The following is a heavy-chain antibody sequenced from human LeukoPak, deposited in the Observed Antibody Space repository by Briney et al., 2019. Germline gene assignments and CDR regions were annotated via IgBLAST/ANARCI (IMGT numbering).Heavy chain of an antibody. J-gene: IGHJ5*01. CDR1: VFIARSNY. D-gene: IGHD3-3*01. CDR3: AKDRDYDFGAVTPFDS. Sequence: GRSLRLSCAASVFIARSNYMSWVRQAPGKGLEWVSVIYSGGSTYYADSVKGRFTISRDKSKNTLHLQMNSLRAEDTAVYYCAKDRDYDFGAVTPFDSWGQGTLVTVSS. CDR2: IYSGGST. V-gene: IGHV3-53*01.